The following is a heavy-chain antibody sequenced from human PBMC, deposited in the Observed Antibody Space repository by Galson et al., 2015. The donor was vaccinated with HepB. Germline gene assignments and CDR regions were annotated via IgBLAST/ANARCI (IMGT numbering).Heavy chain of an antibody. Sequence: SLRLSCAASGFTFSNYAMTWVRQAPGKGLEWVSAISASGDSTYDADSVKGRFTISRDNSKNTLYLQLKSLRAEDTAVYSCARDPSRFLRFGESYYGLDVWGQGTTVIVSS. V-gene: IGHV3-23*01. CDR3: ARDPSRFLRFGESYYGLDV. D-gene: IGHD3-16*01. CDR2: ISASGDST. J-gene: IGHJ6*02. CDR1: GFTFSNYA.